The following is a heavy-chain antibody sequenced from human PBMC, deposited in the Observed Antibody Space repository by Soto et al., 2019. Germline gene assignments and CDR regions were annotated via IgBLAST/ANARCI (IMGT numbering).Heavy chain of an antibody. CDR1: GYTLTELS. CDR2: FDPEDGET. D-gene: IGHD2-2*01. Sequence: GASVKVSCKVSGYTLTELSMHWVRQAPGKGLEWMGGFDPEDGETIYAQKFQGRVTMTEDTSTDTAYMELSSLRSEDTAVYYCATDRDCSSTSCYLGDAFDIWGQGTMVTVSS. V-gene: IGHV1-24*01. J-gene: IGHJ3*02. CDR3: ATDRDCSSTSCYLGDAFDI.